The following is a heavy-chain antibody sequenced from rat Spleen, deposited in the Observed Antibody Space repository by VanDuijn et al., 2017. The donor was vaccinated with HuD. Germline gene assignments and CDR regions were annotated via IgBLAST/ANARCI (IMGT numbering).Heavy chain of an antibody. J-gene: IGHJ2*01. V-gene: IGHV2-30*01. CDR2: IWTGGST. D-gene: IGHD1-6*01. Sequence: KGLEWMGVIWTGGSTDYNSALKSRLSISRDTSKNQLFLKMNSLQTDDTGTYYCVRLHYYDFDYWGQGVMVTVSS. CDR3: VRLHYYDFDY.